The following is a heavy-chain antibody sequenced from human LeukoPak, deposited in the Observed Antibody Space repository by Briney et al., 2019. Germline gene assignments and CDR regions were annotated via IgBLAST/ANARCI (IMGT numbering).Heavy chain of an antibody. CDR3: ARDLSSSNANWFDP. CDR2: INPNSGGT. CDR1: AYTFTCYY. V-gene: IGHV1-2*02. D-gene: IGHD6-13*01. Sequence: ASVKVPSSASAYTFTCYYMHWVRHAPGQGLEWMGWINPNSGGTNYAQKFQGRVTMTRETSISTAYMELSRLRSDDTAVYYCARDLSSSNANWFDPWGQGTLVTVSS. J-gene: IGHJ5*02.